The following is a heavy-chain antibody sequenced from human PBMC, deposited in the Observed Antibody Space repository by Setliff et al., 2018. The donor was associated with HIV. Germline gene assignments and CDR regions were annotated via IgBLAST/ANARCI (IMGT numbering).Heavy chain of an antibody. J-gene: IGHJ4*02. CDR1: GGSISSSSSY. D-gene: IGHD3-22*01. V-gene: IGHV4-39*01. CDR3: ARQKGDSCGFYPHFDY. Sequence: SETLSLTCIVSGGSISSSSSYWGWIRQPPGKGLEWIGNIYYSGSTYYNPSLKSRVTISVDTSKKQIFLKLSTVSAADTAVYYCARQKGDSCGFYPHFDYWGQGRLVTVSS. CDR2: IYYSGST.